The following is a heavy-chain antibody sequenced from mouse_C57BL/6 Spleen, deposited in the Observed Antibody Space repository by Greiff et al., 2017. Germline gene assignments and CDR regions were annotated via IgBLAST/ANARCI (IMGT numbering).Heavy chain of an antibody. CDR1: GFTFTDYY. D-gene: IGHD2-1*01. CDR2: IRNKANGYTT. Sequence: DVKLVESGGGLVQPGGSLSLSCAASGFTFTDYYMSWVRQPPGKALEWLGFIRNKANGYTTEYSASVKGRFTISRDNSQSILYLQMNALRAEDSATYYCARYSNYDYYAMDYWGQGTSVTVSS. V-gene: IGHV7-3*01. J-gene: IGHJ4*01. CDR3: ARYSNYDYYAMDY.